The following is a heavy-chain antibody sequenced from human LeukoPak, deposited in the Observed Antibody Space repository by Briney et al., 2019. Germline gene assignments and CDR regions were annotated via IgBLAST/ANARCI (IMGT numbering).Heavy chain of an antibody. CDR2: IHDSVST. D-gene: IGHD6-19*01. V-gene: IGHV4-59*01. Sequence: SETLSLTCSVSGGSLSSYYWSWIRQSPGKQLEWIGDIHDSVSTNYNPSLNSRVTIFMDTSKNQFSLRLSSVTAAETAVYYCARDRAAGGLGYNWFDPWGQGVLVTVSS. CDR1: GGSLSSYY. CDR3: ARDRAAGGLGYNWFDP. J-gene: IGHJ5*02.